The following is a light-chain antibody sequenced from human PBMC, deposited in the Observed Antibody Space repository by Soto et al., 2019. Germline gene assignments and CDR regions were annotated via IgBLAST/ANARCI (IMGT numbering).Light chain of an antibody. V-gene: IGKV3-20*01. CDR2: GES. J-gene: IGKJ4*01. Sequence: EIVLTQSPGTLALSPGERVNLSCRASQSVSSRYVAWYQQKAGQAPRLLISGESIRATGIPDRFSGSGSGADFTLTISRLEPVDLEVYYCQQYGSSPPTLGGGTKVEIK. CDR1: QSVSSRY. CDR3: QQYGSSPPT.